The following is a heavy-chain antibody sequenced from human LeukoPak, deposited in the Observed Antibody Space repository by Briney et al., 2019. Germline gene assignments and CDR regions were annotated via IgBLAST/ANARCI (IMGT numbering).Heavy chain of an antibody. Sequence: PSETLSLTCTVSGGSISSSSYYWGWIRQPPGKGLEWIGSIYYSGSTYYNPSLKSRVTISVDTSKNQFSLKLSSVTAADTAVYYCARAPVYDFWSGYYYFDYWGQGTLVTVSS. D-gene: IGHD3-3*01. CDR2: IYYSGST. J-gene: IGHJ4*02. CDR1: GGSISSSSYY. CDR3: ARAPVYDFWSGYYYFDY. V-gene: IGHV4-39*07.